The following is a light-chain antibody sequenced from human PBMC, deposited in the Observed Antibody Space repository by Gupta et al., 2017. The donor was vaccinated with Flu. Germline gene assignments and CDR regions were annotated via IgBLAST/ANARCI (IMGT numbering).Light chain of an antibody. J-gene: IGKJ4*01. CDR3: QHYYTTSLT. V-gene: IGKV4-1*01. CDR2: WAS. Sequence: SPGERATINCKSSQSLLYNPNNKNYVAWYQKKPGLPPKALSYWASTRGSGVPDRFSGNGSGTDFTLTISNLQAEDVAVYYCQHYYTTSLTFGGGTRVEIK. CDR1: QSLLYNPNNKNY.